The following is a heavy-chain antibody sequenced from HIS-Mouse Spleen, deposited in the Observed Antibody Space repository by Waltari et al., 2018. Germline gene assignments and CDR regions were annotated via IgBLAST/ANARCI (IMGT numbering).Heavy chain of an antibody. J-gene: IGHJ3*02. CDR2: IYHSGST. CDR3: ARDPGYSSSSNAFDI. V-gene: IGHV4-38-2*02. CDR1: GYSISSCYY. Sequence: QVQLQESGPGLVKPSETLSLTCTVSGYSISSCYYWGWRRPPPGKGLEWIGSIYHSGSTYYNPSLKSRVTISVDTSKNQFSLKLSSVTAADTAVYYCARDPGYSSSSNAFDIWGQGTMVTVSS. D-gene: IGHD6-6*01.